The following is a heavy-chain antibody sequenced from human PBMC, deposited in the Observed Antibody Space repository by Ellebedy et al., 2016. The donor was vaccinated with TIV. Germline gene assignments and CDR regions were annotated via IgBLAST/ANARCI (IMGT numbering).Heavy chain of an antibody. CDR2: LSHTGSRT. CDR3: AKGREGGSDSSAPRYYFDS. CDR1: GFTFNNYA. J-gene: IGHJ4*02. D-gene: IGHD6-19*01. Sequence: PGGSLRLSCAASGFTFNNYAMSWVRQAPGKGLEWVSTLSHTGSRTYYANSVEGRFIIYRDNSKRTVYLQMNSLRVEDTAVYYCAKGREGGSDSSAPRYYFDSWGLGTLVTVSS. V-gene: IGHV3-23*01.